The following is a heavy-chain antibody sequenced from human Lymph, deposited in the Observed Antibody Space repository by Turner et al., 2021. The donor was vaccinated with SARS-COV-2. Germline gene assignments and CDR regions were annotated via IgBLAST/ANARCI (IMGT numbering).Heavy chain of an antibody. D-gene: IGHD1-1*01. CDR1: GFTVSSNY. Sequence: EVQLMETGGGLIKPGGSLRLSCAASGFTVSSNYLTWVRQAPGKGLEWVSLIYSGGSTYYADSVKGRFTISRDNSKNTLYLQMNSLRAEDTAIYYCARDLQLYGMDVWGQGTTVTVSS. CDR3: ARDLQLYGMDV. J-gene: IGHJ6*02. CDR2: IYSGGST. V-gene: IGHV3-53*02.